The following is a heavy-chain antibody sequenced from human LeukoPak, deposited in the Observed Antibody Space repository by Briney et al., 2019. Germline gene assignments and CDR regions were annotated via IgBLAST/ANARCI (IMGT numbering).Heavy chain of an antibody. CDR3: ARDYDYVFDY. Sequence: GGSLRLSCAASGFTFTSYWMSWVRQAPGKALEWVANIKQDGSEKYYVDSLKGRFTISRDNAKNSLYLQMNSLRAEDTAVYYCARDYDYVFDYWGQGTLVTVSS. CDR1: GFTFTSYW. J-gene: IGHJ4*02. CDR2: IKQDGSEK. V-gene: IGHV3-7*01. D-gene: IGHD3-16*01.